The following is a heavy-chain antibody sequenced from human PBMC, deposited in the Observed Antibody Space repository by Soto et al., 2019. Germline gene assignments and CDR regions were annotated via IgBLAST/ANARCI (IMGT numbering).Heavy chain of an antibody. CDR1: GFIFSSST. D-gene: IGHD2-2*01. J-gene: IGHJ5*02. CDR2: MTGSSGFT. V-gene: IGHV3-21*04. CDR3: ARAGLSCSSTRCLRDLYSWFDP. Sequence: EMQLVESGGGLVKPGGSLRLSCEASGFIFSSSTMNWVRQAPGKGLEWVSSMTGSSGFTDYAASVKGRFTISRDNAKNSLYLQMNSLRSEDTAIYYCARAGLSCSSTRCLRDLYSWFDPWGQGTLVTVSS.